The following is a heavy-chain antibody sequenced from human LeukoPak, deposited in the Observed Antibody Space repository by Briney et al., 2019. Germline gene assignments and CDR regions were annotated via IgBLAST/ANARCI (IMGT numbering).Heavy chain of an antibody. CDR1: GFTFSSYG. J-gene: IGHJ5*02. Sequence: PGGSLGLSCAASGFTFSSYGMHWVRQAPGKGLEWVAVISYDGSNKYYADSVKGRFTISRDNSKNTLYLQMNSLRAEDTAVYYCASNALTGFDPWGQGTLVTVSS. D-gene: IGHD3-16*02. V-gene: IGHV3-30*03. CDR2: ISYDGSNK. CDR3: ASNALTGFDP.